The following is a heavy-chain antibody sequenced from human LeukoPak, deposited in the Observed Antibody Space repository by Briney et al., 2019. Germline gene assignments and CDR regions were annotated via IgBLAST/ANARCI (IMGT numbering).Heavy chain of an antibody. CDR1: GDSVSSNTAT. V-gene: IGHV6-1*01. J-gene: IGHJ3*02. Sequence: SQTLSLTCAISGDSVSSNTATWNWIRQSPSRGLEWLGRTYYRSMWNSDYAPSVKSRITINPDTSKSQVSLLLSSVTPDDTAVYYCTRDRAIWGQGTMVTV. CDR3: TRDRAI. CDR2: TYYRSMWNS.